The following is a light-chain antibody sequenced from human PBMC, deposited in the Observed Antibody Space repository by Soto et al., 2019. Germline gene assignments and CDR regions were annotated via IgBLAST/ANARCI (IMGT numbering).Light chain of an antibody. V-gene: IGKV3-20*01. CDR1: QSVSSSS. CDR2: GAS. CDR3: HQSGNYPPKYT. J-gene: IGKJ2*01. Sequence: EIVLTQSPGTLSLSPGERATLSCRASQSVSSSSLAWYKQKPGQAPRLLIFGASSRATDIPDRFSGSGSGTDFTHTISRLEPDNFAVYDGHQSGNYPPKYTFGKGTTLEI.